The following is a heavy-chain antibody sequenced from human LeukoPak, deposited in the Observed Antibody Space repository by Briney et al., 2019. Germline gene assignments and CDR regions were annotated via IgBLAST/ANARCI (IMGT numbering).Heavy chain of an antibody. D-gene: IGHD4-17*01. J-gene: IGHJ5*02. CDR2: INHSGST. Sequence: PSETPSLTCAVYGGSFSNYYWSWIRQPPGKGLEWIGEINHSGSTNYNPSLKSRVTISVDTSKNQFSLKLSSVTAADTAVYYCARGPGSLRFDPWGQGTLVTVSS. V-gene: IGHV4-34*01. CDR1: GGSFSNYY. CDR3: ARGPGSLRFDP.